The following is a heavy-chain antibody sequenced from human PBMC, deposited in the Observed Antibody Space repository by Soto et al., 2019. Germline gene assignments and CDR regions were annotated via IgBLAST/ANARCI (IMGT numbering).Heavy chain of an antibody. J-gene: IGHJ6*02. CDR2: IYYSGST. V-gene: IGHV4-30-4*01. D-gene: IGHD6-13*01. CDR3: AREGGSSWYNGYYYYYYGMDV. Sequence: PSETLSLTCTVSGGSISSGDYYWSWIRQPPGKGLEWIGYIYYSGSTYYNPSLKSRVTISVDTSKNQFSLKLSSVTAADTAVYYCAREGGSSWYNGYYYYYYGMDVWGQGTTVTVSS. CDR1: GGSISSGDYY.